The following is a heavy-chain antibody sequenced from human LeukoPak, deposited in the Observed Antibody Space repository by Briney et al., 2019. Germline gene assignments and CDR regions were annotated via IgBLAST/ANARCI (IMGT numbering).Heavy chain of an antibody. CDR1: GFTFSSYG. V-gene: IGHV3-23*01. Sequence: GGSLRLSCAASGFTFSSYGMSWVRQAPGKGLQWVSAISGSGGITYYADSVKGRFTISRDNSRNTVYLQMNNLRAEDTAIYYCAKQKSYWYLDLWGRGTLVTVTP. CDR2: ISGSGGIT. J-gene: IGHJ2*01. CDR3: AKQKSYWYLDL.